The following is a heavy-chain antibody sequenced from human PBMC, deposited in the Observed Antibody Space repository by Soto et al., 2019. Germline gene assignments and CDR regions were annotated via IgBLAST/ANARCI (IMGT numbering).Heavy chain of an antibody. D-gene: IGHD3-10*01. Sequence: GSLRLSCAASGFTFSSYAMHWVRQAPGKGLEWVAVISYDGSNKYYADSVKGRFTISRDNSKNTLYLQMNSLRAEDTAVYYCARDAGGSQGDWFDPWGQGTLVTVSS. CDR3: ARDAGGSQGDWFDP. CDR1: GFTFSSYA. J-gene: IGHJ5*02. V-gene: IGHV3-30-3*01. CDR2: ISYDGSNK.